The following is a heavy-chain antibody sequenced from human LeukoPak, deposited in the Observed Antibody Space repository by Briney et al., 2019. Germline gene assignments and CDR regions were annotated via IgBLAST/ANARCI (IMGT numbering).Heavy chain of an antibody. Sequence: SETLSLTCTVSGYSISSGYYWGWIRQPPGKGLEWNGIIYYSGSTTYNPSLKSRVTISVDMSKNQFSLKLSSVTAADTAVYYCARGGEYSYGLSGAFDIWGQGTMVTVSS. CDR2: IYYSGST. J-gene: IGHJ3*02. CDR3: ARGGEYSYGLSGAFDI. CDR1: GYSISSGYY. D-gene: IGHD5-18*01. V-gene: IGHV4-38-2*02.